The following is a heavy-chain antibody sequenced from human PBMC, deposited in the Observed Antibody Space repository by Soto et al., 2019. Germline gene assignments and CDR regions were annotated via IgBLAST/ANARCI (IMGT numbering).Heavy chain of an antibody. CDR1: GGSIGSRTW. V-gene: IGHV4-4*02. J-gene: IGHJ4*02. Sequence: SETLSLTCTVSGGSIGSRTWWSWVRQPPGKGLEWIGEIYHSGTTNYNPSLKSRVTISVDKSKSQFSLKLNSVTAADTAVYYCARDDSGDDFGFRGQGTLVTVSS. CDR2: IYHSGTT. CDR3: ARDDSGDDFGF. D-gene: IGHD4-17*01.